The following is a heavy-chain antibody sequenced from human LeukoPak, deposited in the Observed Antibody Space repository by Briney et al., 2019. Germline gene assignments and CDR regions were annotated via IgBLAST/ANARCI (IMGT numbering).Heavy chain of an antibody. CDR2: INPNSGGT. Sequence: GASVKVSCKASGYTFTGYYMHWVRQAPGQGLEWMGWINPNSGGTNYAQKFQGRVTMTRDTSISTAYMELSRLRSDDTAVYYCASQAVFGVADDAFDIWGQGTMVTVSS. D-gene: IGHD3-3*01. CDR3: ASQAVFGVADDAFDI. CDR1: GYTFTGYY. J-gene: IGHJ3*02. V-gene: IGHV1-2*02.